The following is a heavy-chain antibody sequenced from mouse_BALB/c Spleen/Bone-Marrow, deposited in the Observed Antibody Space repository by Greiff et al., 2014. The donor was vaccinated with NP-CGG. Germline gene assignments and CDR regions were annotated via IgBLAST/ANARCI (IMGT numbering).Heavy chain of an antibody. V-gene: IGHV5-15*02. CDR1: GFTFSDYG. CDR2: ISNLAYSI. D-gene: IGHD2-3*01. Sequence: VQLKQSGGGLVQPGGSRKLFCAASGFTFSDYGMAWVRQAPGKGPEWVAFISNLAYSIYYADTVTGRFTISRENAKNTLYLEISSLRSEDSAMYYCARAGYDGYPWYFDVWGAGTTVTVSS. CDR3: ARAGYDGYPWYFDV. J-gene: IGHJ1*01.